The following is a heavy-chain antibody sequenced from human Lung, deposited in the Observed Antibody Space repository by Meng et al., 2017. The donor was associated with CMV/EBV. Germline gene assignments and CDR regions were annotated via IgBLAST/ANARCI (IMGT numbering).Heavy chain of an antibody. D-gene: IGHD3-3*01. Sequence: ASVKVSXKASGYTFTSYCISWVRQAPGQGLEWMGWISAYNGNTNYAQKLQGRVTMTTDTSTSTAYMELRSLRSDDTAVYYCARDPIRVLRFLEWNYYYYGMDVWGQGTTVTVSS. J-gene: IGHJ6*02. V-gene: IGHV1-18*01. CDR2: ISAYNGNT. CDR1: GYTFTSYC. CDR3: ARDPIRVLRFLEWNYYYYGMDV.